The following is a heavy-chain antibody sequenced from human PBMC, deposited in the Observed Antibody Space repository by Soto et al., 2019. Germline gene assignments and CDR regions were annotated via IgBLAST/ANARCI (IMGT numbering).Heavy chain of an antibody. J-gene: IGHJ5*02. V-gene: IGHV4-4*07. D-gene: IGHD4-17*01. CDR3: ARSPAYGDYANLDT. Sequence: QVQLQESGPGLVKPSETLSLTCTVSGDSVSKYYWNWIRQPAGKGLEWIGRIYTTRSPNYNPSLKRRVTMSEDTSKNQFSLKLNLTSVTAADTAVYYCARSPAYGDYANLDTWGQGTLVTVSS. CDR2: IYTTRSP. CDR1: GDSVSKYY.